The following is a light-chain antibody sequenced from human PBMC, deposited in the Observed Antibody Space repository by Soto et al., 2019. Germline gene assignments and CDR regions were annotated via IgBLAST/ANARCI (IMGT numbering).Light chain of an antibody. Sequence: EIVLTQSPGTLSLSPGEIATLSCRASQSVSSSHLAWYQQKPGQAPRLLIYGASSRATGIQDRFSGSGSGTDFTLTISRLEPEDFAVYYCQQYGSSPRTFCQGTKVEIK. J-gene: IGKJ1*01. V-gene: IGKV3-20*01. CDR2: GAS. CDR3: QQYGSSPRT. CDR1: QSVSSSH.